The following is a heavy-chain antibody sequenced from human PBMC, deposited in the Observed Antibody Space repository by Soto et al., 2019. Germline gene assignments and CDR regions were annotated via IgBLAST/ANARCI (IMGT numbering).Heavy chain of an antibody. D-gene: IGHD5-18*01. CDR3: AREDSAEGYFDY. V-gene: IGHV4-61*01. Sequence: SETLSLTCTVSGGSVSSGSYYWSWIRQPPGKGLEWIGYIYYSGSTNYNPSLKSRVTISVDTSKNQFSLKLSSVTAADTAVYYCAREDSAEGYFDYWGQGTLVTVS. CDR1: GGSVSSGSYY. J-gene: IGHJ4*02. CDR2: IYYSGST.